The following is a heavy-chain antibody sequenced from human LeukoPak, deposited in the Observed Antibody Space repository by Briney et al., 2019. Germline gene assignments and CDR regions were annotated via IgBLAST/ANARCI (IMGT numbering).Heavy chain of an antibody. Sequence: PGGSLRLSCAASGFTFSSYAMRWVRQAPGKGLEWVAVISYDGSNKYYADSVKGRFTISRDNSKNTLYLQMNSLRAEDTAVYYCASPNWNVDYWGQGTLVTVSS. J-gene: IGHJ4*02. CDR2: ISYDGSNK. D-gene: IGHD1-20*01. CDR3: ASPNWNVDY. V-gene: IGHV3-30-3*01. CDR1: GFTFSSYA.